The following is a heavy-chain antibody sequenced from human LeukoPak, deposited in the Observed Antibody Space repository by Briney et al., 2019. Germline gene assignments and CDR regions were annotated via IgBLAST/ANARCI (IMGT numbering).Heavy chain of an antibody. D-gene: IGHD5-18*01. CDR1: GYTFSTYG. V-gene: IGHV1-18*01. Sequence: GASVKVSCKASGYTFSTYGISWVRQAPGQGPEWMGWINPYNDNTNYAQNLQGRVAMTTDTSTNTAYLELRSLRSDDTAVYYCARGSGYNYALDYWGQGTLVTVSS. J-gene: IGHJ4*02. CDR3: ARGSGYNYALDY. CDR2: INPYNDNT.